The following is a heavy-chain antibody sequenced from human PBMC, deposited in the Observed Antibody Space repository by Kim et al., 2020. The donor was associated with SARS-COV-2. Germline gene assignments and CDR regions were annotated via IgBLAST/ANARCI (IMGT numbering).Heavy chain of an antibody. D-gene: IGHD2-15*01. J-gene: IGHJ4*01. V-gene: IGHV4-34*01. CDR3: ARGYCSGNSCHGAFDH. CDR1: GGSLSGYY. CDR2: VSLSGGT. Sequence: SETLSLTCGVSGGSLSGYYWSWVRQPPGRGLEWLGEVSLSGGTNYSPSLKSRGTMSVDASKNQFSLKLTSVTAADTAVYYCARGYCSGNSCHGAFDHWG.